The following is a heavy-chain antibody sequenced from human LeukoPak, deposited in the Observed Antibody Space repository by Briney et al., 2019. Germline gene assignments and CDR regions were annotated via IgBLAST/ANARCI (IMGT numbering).Heavy chain of an antibody. D-gene: IGHD3-22*01. CDR2: IYYSGST. V-gene: IGHV4-39*01. Sequence: SETLSLICTVSGGSLSSSSYYWGWIRQPPGKGLGWIGRIYYSGSTYYNPSLKSRATISVDTSKNQFSLKLSSVTAADTAVYYCATPYYYDSRDLGYYMDVWGRGTTVTISS. CDR3: ATPYYYDSRDLGYYMDV. J-gene: IGHJ6*03. CDR1: GGSLSSSSYY.